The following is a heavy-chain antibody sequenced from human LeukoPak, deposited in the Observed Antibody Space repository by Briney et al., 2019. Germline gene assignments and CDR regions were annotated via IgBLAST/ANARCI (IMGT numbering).Heavy chain of an antibody. CDR2: IIPIFGTA. CDR1: GGTFSSYA. CDR3: ARVVTPRYCTSPTCYWKGWFDP. D-gene: IGHD2-2*01. Sequence: SVKVSCKASGGTFSSYAISWVRQAPGQGLEWMGGIIPIFGTANYAQKFQGRVTITADESTSTAYMELSSLRSDDTAVYNCARVVTPRYCTSPTCYWKGWFDPWGQGTLVTVSS. J-gene: IGHJ5*02. V-gene: IGHV1-69*13.